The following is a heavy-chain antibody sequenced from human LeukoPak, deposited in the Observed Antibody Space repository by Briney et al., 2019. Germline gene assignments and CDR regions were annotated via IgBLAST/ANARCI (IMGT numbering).Heavy chain of an antibody. Sequence: ASVKVSCKASGGTFSSYAISWVRQAPGQGLEWMGGIIPIFGTANYAQKFQGRVTITTDESTSTAYMELRSLRSDDTAVYYCARDLNSIAAAGPFDYWGQGTLVTVSS. CDR2: IIPIFGTA. CDR1: GGTFSSYA. J-gene: IGHJ4*02. D-gene: IGHD6-13*01. CDR3: ARDLNSIAAAGPFDY. V-gene: IGHV1-69*05.